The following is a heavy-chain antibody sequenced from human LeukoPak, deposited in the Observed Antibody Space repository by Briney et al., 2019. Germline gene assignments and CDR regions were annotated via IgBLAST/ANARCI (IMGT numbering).Heavy chain of an antibody. J-gene: IGHJ4*02. CDR3: SAGSPFAY. V-gene: IGHV3-15*01. Sequence: PGGSLRLSCAASGFTFSNAWMSWVRQAPGKGLEWVGCIKSKTDGGTTDYAAPVKGGFTISRDDSKNTLYLQMNSLQTEDTAVYYCSAGSPFAYWGQGTLVTVSS. CDR1: GFTFSNAW. CDR2: IKSKTDGGTT. D-gene: IGHD3-10*01.